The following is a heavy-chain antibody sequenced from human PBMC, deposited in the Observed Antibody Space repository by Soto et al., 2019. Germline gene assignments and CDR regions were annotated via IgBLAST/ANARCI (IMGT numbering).Heavy chain of an antibody. J-gene: IGHJ5*02. CDR2: ISAYTDTP. D-gene: IGHD2-8*01. V-gene: IGHV1-18*01. CDR3: ARVIQGVEAWFEH. Sequence: ASVKVSCKASGYTFTNFVFTWVRRAPAQGLEWMGWISAYTDTPNYAQKFQGRVTMTIDTSTSTAYMDLRSLTSDDTAVYYCARVIQGVEAWFEHWGQGTLVTVSS. CDR1: GYTFTNFV.